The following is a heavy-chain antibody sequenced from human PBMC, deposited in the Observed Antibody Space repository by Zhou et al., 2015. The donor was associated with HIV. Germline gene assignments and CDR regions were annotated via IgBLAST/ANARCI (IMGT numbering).Heavy chain of an antibody. D-gene: IGHD3-3*01. CDR1: GFTFSSYG. J-gene: IGHJ4*01. CDR2: IKSKTDGGTT. Sequence: VQLVESGGGVVQPGKSLRLSCAASGFTFSSYGMHWVRQAPGKGLEWVGRIKSKTDGGTTDYAAPVKGRFTILRDDSKNTLYLQMKSLKIEDTAVYYCTTDRDFWSGYYYYDYWGRGNRVHRLL. V-gene: IGHV3-15*01. CDR3: TTDRDFWSGYYYYDY.